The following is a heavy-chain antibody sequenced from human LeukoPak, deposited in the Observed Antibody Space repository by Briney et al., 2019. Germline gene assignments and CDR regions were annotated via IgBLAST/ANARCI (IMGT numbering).Heavy chain of an antibody. D-gene: IGHD1-26*01. CDR3: AGRYGRYYYIFDY. CDR1: GYIFSNYW. V-gene: IGHV5-51*01. CDR2: IYPGDSDT. J-gene: IGHJ4*02. Sequence: GESLKISCKGSGYIFSNYWIGWVRQMPGKGLELMGIIYPGDSDTRYSPSFQGQVTISADKSISTAYLQWSSLQASDTAMYYCAGRYGRYYYIFDYWGQGTLVTVSS.